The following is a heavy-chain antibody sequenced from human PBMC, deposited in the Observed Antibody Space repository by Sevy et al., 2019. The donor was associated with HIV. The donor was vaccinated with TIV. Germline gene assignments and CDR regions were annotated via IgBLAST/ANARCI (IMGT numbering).Heavy chain of an antibody. CDR3: VRREGRTASVWGPDF. V-gene: IGHV4-39*02. J-gene: IGHJ4*02. CDR2: IYYRGHT. CDR1: GGSISSTTSY. Sequence: SETLSLTCTVSGGSISSTTSYWGWIRQPPGKGLEWIGTIYYRGHTSYNPSLKNRVTISVDTSNNHFSLNVTSVTAADTAVYYCVRREGRTASVWGPDFWGRGTLVTVSS. D-gene: IGHD3-16*01.